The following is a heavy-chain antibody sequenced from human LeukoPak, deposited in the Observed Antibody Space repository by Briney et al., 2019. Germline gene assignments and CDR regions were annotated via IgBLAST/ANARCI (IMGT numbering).Heavy chain of an antibody. D-gene: IGHD3-16*02. J-gene: IGHJ6*03. CDR2: MNPNSGNT. V-gene: IGHV1-8*01. CDR3: ARAQSGKGYYVWGSYRPSYYYYYMDV. Sequence: GASVKVSCKASGYTFTSYDINWVRQATGQGLEWMGWMNPNSGNTGYAQKFQGRVTMTRNTSISTAYMELSSLRSEDTAVYYCARAQSGKGYYVWGSYRPSYYYYYMDVWGKGTTVTVSS. CDR1: GYTFTSYD.